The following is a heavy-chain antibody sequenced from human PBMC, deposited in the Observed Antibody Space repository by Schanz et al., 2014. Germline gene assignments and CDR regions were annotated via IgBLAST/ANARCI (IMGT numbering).Heavy chain of an antibody. D-gene: IGHD1-1*01. CDR3: ARDTTWRLDL. CDR2: VFPNGIT. Sequence: QVQLQESGPGLVKPSQTLSLTCTVSGGSIRSGTYYWSWIRQPAGKALEWVGRVFPNGITNYNPSPKSRVTIPLDTSKNHSSLPLTSLPAADTAVYYCARDTTWRLDLWGRGTLVTVSS. CDR1: GGSIRSGTYY. J-gene: IGHJ2*01. V-gene: IGHV4-61*02.